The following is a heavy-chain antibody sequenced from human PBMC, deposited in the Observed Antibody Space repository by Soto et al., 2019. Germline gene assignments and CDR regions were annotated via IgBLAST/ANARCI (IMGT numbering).Heavy chain of an antibody. V-gene: IGHV3-48*03. Sequence: PGGSLRLSCSASGFIFSSYEMNWVRQAPGKGLEWVSYISSSGSTIYYADSVKGRFTISRDNAKNSLYLQMNSLRAEDTAVYYCVRGATYYYDSSGYYPFDYWGQGTLVPVSS. CDR3: VRGATYYYDSSGYYPFDY. J-gene: IGHJ4*02. CDR1: GFIFSSYE. CDR2: ISSSGSTI. D-gene: IGHD3-22*01.